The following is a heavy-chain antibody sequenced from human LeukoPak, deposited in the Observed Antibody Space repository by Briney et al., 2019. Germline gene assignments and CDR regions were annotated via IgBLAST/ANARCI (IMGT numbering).Heavy chain of an antibody. J-gene: IGHJ6*02. V-gene: IGHV3-30*18. Sequence: GGSLRLSCAASGFTFSNYGMHWVRQAPGKGLEWVAVISYDESDKYYADSVKGRFTISRDDSKNTLYLQMNSLRPEDTAVYYCAKGVVAATNAAYYGMDVWGQGTTVTVSS. CDR3: AKGVVAATNAAYYGMDV. D-gene: IGHD2-15*01. CDR2: ISYDESDK. CDR1: GFTFSNYG.